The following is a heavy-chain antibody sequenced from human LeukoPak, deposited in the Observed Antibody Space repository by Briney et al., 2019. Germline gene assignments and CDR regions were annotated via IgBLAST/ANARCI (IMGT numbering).Heavy chain of an antibody. Sequence: SETLSLTCKDSGGSISSHYWSWVRQPPGKRLEKIGYRYYTGDTNHNPSLKSRVSISADTSKNQFSLKLRSVTAADTAVYYCARSYYGSGSYYAMDVWGQGTTVTVS. CDR2: RYYTGDT. J-gene: IGHJ6*02. CDR3: ARSYYGSGSYYAMDV. V-gene: IGHV4-59*11. CDR1: GGSISSHY. D-gene: IGHD3-10*01.